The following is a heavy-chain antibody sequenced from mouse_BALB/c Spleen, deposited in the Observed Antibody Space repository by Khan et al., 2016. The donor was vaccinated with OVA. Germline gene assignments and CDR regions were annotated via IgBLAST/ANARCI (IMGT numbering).Heavy chain of an antibody. Sequence: VQLQESGPELKKPGEMVKISCKASGYTFTNYGMNWVKQALGKGLKWMGWINTYTGETTYGDYFKGRFAFSLEASANTAYLQINSLKNEDAAIYFCVKGDDYDGTYWGQETLVTVSA. CDR2: INTYTGET. CDR3: VKGDDYDGTY. D-gene: IGHD2-4*01. V-gene: IGHV9-3-1*01. J-gene: IGHJ3*01. CDR1: GYTFTNYG.